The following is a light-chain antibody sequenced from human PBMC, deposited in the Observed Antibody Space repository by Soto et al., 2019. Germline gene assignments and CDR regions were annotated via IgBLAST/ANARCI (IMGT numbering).Light chain of an antibody. CDR3: QQLNSYPFT. J-gene: IGKJ3*01. Sequence: DIQLTQSPSFLSASVGDRVTITCRASQGISSYLAWYQQKPGKAPKLLIYAASTLQSGVPSRFSGSGSGTEFTLTISSLQPEDVATYYCQQLNSYPFTFGRGTKVDIK. V-gene: IGKV1-9*01. CDR2: AAS. CDR1: QGISSY.